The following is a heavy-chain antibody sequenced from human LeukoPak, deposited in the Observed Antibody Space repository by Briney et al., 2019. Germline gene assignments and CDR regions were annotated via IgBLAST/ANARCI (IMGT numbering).Heavy chain of an antibody. D-gene: IGHD3-10*01. V-gene: IGHV4-30-2*01. Sequence: SQTLSLTCAVSGGSISSGGYSRSWIRQPPGKGLEWIGYIYHSGSTYYNPSLKSRVTISVDRSKNQFSLKLSSVTAADTAVYYCARGYYYGSLSGMDVWGKGTTVTVSS. CDR2: IYHSGST. CDR3: ARGYYYGSLSGMDV. J-gene: IGHJ6*04. CDR1: GGSISSGGYS.